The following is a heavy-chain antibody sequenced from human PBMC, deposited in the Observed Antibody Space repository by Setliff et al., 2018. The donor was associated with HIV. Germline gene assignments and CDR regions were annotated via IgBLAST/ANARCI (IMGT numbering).Heavy chain of an antibody. J-gene: IGHJ4*02. CDR1: AVSIGGYS. D-gene: IGHD2-15*01. Sequence: ETLSLTCTVSAVSIGGYSWSWIRQSPGKGLEWIGSIYSATYNPSLKSRVTISVDTSKNQFSLKLNTVTAADTAIYYCVLLEVPFIEGIAPPLWGQGSLVTVSS. V-gene: IGHV4-4*08. CDR3: VLLEVPFIEGIAPPL. CDR2: IYSA.